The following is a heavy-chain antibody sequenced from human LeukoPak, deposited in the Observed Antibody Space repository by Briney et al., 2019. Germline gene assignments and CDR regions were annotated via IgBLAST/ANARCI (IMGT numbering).Heavy chain of an antibody. CDR1: GGSFSGYY. CDR2: INHSGST. Sequence: SETLSLTCAVYGGSFSGYYWSWIRQPPGKGLEWIGEINHSGSTNYNPSLKSRVTISVDTSKNQFSLKLSSVTAADTAVYYCARGRAVAGWSRYYLDYWGQGTLVTVSS. D-gene: IGHD6-19*01. J-gene: IGHJ4*02. CDR3: ARGRAVAGWSRYYLDY. V-gene: IGHV4-34*01.